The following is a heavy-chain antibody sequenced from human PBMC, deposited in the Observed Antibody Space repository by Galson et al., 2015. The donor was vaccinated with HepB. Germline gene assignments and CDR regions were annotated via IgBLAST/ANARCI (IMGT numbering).Heavy chain of an antibody. CDR2: IWYDGSNK. V-gene: IGHV3-33*01. J-gene: IGHJ3*02. D-gene: IGHD3-22*01. CDR1: GFTFSSYG. Sequence: SLRLSCAASGFTFSSYGVHWVRQAPGKGLEWVAVIWYDGSNKYYADSVKGRFTISRDNAKNSLYLQMNSLRAEDTAVYYCARDWDYYDSSGYAFDIWGQGTMVTVSS. CDR3: ARDWDYYDSSGYAFDI.